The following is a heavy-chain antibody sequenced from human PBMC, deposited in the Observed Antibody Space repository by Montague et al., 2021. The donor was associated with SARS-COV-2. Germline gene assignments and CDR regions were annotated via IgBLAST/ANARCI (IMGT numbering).Heavy chain of an antibody. D-gene: IGHD3-10*01. CDR2: ISYDGSNK. J-gene: IGHJ4*02. CDR3: ASSLVWFEIDY. V-gene: IGHV3-30*04. CDR1: GFTFSSYA. Sequence: SRILSFSASGFTFSSYAMHWVRQAPGKGLEWVAVISYDGSNKYYADSVKGRFTISRDNSKNTLYLQMNSLRAEDTAVYYCASSLVWFEIDYWGQGTLVTVSS.